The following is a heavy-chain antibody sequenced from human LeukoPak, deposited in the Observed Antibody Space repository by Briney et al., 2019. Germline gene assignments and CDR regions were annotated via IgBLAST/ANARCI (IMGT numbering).Heavy chain of an antibody. CDR3: ARGRTPNLLYDSSGYYGGY. CDR1: GYTFTSYG. J-gene: IGHJ4*02. CDR2: ISPNSGGT. D-gene: IGHD3-22*01. Sequence: ASVKVSCKASGYTFTSYGISWVRQAPGQGLEWMGWISPNSGGTNYAQKFQGRVTMTRDTSISTAYMELSRLRSDDTAVYYCARGRTPNLLYDSSGYYGGYWGQGTLVTVSS. V-gene: IGHV1-2*02.